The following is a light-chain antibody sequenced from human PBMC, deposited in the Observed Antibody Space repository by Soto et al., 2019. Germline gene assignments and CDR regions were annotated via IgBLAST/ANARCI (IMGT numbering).Light chain of an antibody. V-gene: IGKV3-15*01. CDR1: QSVRGN. J-gene: IGKJ5*01. CDR3: QQYNNLPFIT. Sequence: EIVVTQSQATLSVSPGERATLSCRASQSVRGNLAWYQQKPGQSPRLLIYGASSRATGIPARFSGSGSGTEFTLTISSLQSEDFAVYYCQQYNNLPFITFGQGTRLEIK. CDR2: GAS.